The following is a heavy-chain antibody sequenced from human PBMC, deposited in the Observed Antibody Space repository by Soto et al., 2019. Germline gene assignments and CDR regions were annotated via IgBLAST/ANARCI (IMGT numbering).Heavy chain of an antibody. CDR2: IYYSGTT. D-gene: IGHD1-26*01. V-gene: IGHV4-59*01. CDR3: ARGRGGTYDAFDI. Sequence: NPSETLSLTCTVSGGSMSRYSWSWIRRPPGKGLEWIGYIYYSGTTNYNPSLKSRVTTSLDTSKNQFSLKVVSLTAADTAFYYCARGRGGTYDAFDIWGPGTLVTVSS. CDR1: GGSMSRYS. J-gene: IGHJ3*02.